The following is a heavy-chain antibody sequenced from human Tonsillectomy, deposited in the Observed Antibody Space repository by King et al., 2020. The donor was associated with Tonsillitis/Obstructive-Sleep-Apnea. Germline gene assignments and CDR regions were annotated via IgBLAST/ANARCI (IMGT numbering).Heavy chain of an antibody. CDR3: VREVVGARPFDY. J-gene: IGHJ4*02. CDR2: ISTDGSAT. V-gene: IGHV3-74*01. CDR1: GFTLSSYW. D-gene: IGHD2-15*01. Sequence: VQLVESGGGLVQPGGSLRLSCAASGFTLSSYWMHWVRQGPGKGLVWVSRISTDGSATNYADSVKGRFTISRDNAKNTLYLHMNSLRAEDTAVYYCVREVVGARPFDYWGQGTLVTVSS.